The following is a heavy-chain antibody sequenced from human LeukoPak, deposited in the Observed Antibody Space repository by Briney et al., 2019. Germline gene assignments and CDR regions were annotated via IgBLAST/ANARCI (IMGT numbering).Heavy chain of an antibody. CDR2: MNPNSGNT. V-gene: IGHV1-8*03. Sequence: ASVKVSCKASGYTFTSYDINWVRQATGQGLEWMGWMNPNSGNTGYAQKFQGRVTITRNTSISTAYMELSSLRSEDTAVYYCARGSDPVVPPGGYYYYYYMDVWGKGTTVTVSS. J-gene: IGHJ6*03. CDR1: GYTFTSYD. D-gene: IGHD2-2*01. CDR3: ARGSDPVVPPGGYYYYYYMDV.